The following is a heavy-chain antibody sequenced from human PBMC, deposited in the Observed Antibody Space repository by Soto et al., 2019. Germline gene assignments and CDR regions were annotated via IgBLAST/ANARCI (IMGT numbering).Heavy chain of an antibody. J-gene: IGHJ3*02. CDR3: AREPLWSGPLPLDAFDI. D-gene: IGHD3-3*01. CDR2: VYIDGGT. CDR1: GFTLRDQY. V-gene: IGHV3-53*01. Sequence: DANLVQSGGGSIQPGGSLRLSCAGSGFTLRDQYMTWVRQAPGKGLEWVSVVYIDGGTDYADSVKGRFTISRDNSKNTLYLQMNRLRAEDTAMYYCAREPLWSGPLPLDAFDIWGQGTMVTVSS.